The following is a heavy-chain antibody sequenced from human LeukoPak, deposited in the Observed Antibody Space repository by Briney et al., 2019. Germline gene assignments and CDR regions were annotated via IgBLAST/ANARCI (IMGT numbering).Heavy chain of an antibody. Sequence: SVKVSCKASGYTFTGYYMHWVRQAPGQGLEWMGGIIPIFGTANYAQKFQGRVTITADESTSTAYMELSSLRSEDTAVYYCARSLVGATEAYYYYGMDVWGQGTTVTVSS. J-gene: IGHJ6*02. CDR3: ARSLVGATEAYYYYGMDV. D-gene: IGHD1-26*01. CDR2: IIPIFGTA. CDR1: GYTFTGYY. V-gene: IGHV1-69*13.